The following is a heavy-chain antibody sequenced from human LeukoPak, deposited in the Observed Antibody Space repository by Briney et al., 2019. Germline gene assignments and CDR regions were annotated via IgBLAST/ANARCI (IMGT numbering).Heavy chain of an antibody. J-gene: IGHJ4*02. V-gene: IGHV3-74*01. CDR3: ARESSVGAHKAFDY. CDR1: GFTFSSYW. D-gene: IGHD1-26*01. CDR2: INSDGSST. Sequence: PGGSLRLSCAASGFTFSSYWMHWVRQAPGKGLVWVSRINSDGSSTSYADSVKGRFTISRDNAKNTLCLQMNSLRAEDTAVYYCARESSVGAHKAFDYWGQGTLVTVSS.